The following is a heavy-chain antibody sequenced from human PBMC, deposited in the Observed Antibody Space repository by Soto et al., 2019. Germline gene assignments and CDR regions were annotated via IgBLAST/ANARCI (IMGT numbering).Heavy chain of an antibody. CDR3: ARTSYYDFWSSYFGWFDP. CDR2: IYYSGST. D-gene: IGHD3-3*01. J-gene: IGHJ5*02. CDR1: GGSISSGDYY. V-gene: IGHV4-30-4*01. Sequence: SETLSLTCTVSGGSISSGDYYWSWIRQPPGKGLEWIGYIYYSGSTYYNPSLKSRVTISVDTSKNQFSLKLSSVTAADTAVYYCARTSYYDFWSSYFGWFDPWGQGTLVTVSS.